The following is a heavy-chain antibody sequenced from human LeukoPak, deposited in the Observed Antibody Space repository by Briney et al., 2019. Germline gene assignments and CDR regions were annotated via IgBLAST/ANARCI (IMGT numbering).Heavy chain of an antibody. Sequence: PGGSLRLSCAASGFTFSSYGMHWVRQAPGKRLEWVAVISYDGSNKYYADSVKGRFTISRDNSKNTLYLQMNSLRADDTAVYYCAKESDPSTYYYYYYMDVWGKGTTVTVSS. CDR1: GFTFSSYG. D-gene: IGHD5/OR15-5a*01. V-gene: IGHV3-30*18. J-gene: IGHJ6*03. CDR2: ISYDGSNK. CDR3: AKESDPSTYYYYYYMDV.